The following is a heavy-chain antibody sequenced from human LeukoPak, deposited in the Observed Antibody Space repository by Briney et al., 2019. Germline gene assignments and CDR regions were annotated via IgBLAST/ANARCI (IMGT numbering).Heavy chain of an antibody. J-gene: IGHJ4*02. CDR1: GGSISSGDYY. D-gene: IGHD3-22*01. CDR3: ARAMIVPIWFDY. V-gene: IGHV4-30-4*01. Sequence: SSETLSLTCTVSGGSISSGDYYWSWIRQPPGKGLEWIGYIYYSGSTYYNPSLKSRVTISVDTSKNQFSLKLSSVTAADTAVYSCARAMIVPIWFDYWGQGTLVTVSS. CDR2: IYYSGST.